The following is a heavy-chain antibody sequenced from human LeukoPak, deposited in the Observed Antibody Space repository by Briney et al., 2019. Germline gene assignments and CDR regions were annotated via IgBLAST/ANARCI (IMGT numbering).Heavy chain of an antibody. V-gene: IGHV4-38-2*01. J-gene: IGHJ4*02. CDR1: GYSISSGYY. CDR2: IYHSGST. CDR3: ARLIKYSSPVDY. D-gene: IGHD6-6*01. Sequence: SETLSLTCAASGYSISSGYYWGWIRQPPGKGLEWIGSIYHSGSTSYNPSLKSRVTISVDTSKNQFSLKLSSVTAADTAVYYCARLIKYSSPVDYWGQGTLVTVSS.